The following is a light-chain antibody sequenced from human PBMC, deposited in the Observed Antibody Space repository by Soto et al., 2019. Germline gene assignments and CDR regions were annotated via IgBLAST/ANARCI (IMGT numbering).Light chain of an antibody. J-gene: IGKJ1*01. CDR3: QQYNNLPT. CDR2: GAS. CDR1: QSVSSN. Sequence: EIVMTQSPATLSVSPGERATLSCRASQSVSSNLAWYQQKPGQAPRLLIYGASTRATGIPARFSGSGSGTDLTLTISSLQSEDFAVYFCQQYNNLPTFGQGTKVELK. V-gene: IGKV3-15*01.